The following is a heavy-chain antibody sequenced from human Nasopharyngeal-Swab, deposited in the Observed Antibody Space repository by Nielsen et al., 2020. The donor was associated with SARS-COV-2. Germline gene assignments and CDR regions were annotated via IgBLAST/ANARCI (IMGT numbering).Heavy chain of an antibody. Sequence: ESLKISCPVSGGSISSYYWSWIRQPPGKGQEWVGYIYYSGSTNYNPSLKSRVTVSVDTSKNQFSLKLSSVTAADTAVYYCARATAIQDFWSGYYSPRNFDYWGQGTLVTVSS. CDR2: IYYSGST. J-gene: IGHJ4*02. V-gene: IGHV4-59*13. CDR1: GGSISSYY. D-gene: IGHD3-3*01. CDR3: ARATAIQDFWSGYYSPRNFDY.